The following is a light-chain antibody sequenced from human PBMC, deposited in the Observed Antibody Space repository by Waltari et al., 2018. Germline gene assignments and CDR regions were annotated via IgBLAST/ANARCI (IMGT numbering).Light chain of an antibody. Sequence: QSGLTQPPSVSGAPGQRVTISCTGSSPNIGAGYDVHWYQLLPGTAPKLLIYVNSNRPSGVPDRFSGSKSGTSASLAITGLQAEDEADYYCQSYDSSLSGSVFGGGTKLTVL. CDR3: QSYDSSLSGSV. CDR1: SPNIGAGYD. V-gene: IGLV1-40*01. J-gene: IGLJ3*02. CDR2: VNS.